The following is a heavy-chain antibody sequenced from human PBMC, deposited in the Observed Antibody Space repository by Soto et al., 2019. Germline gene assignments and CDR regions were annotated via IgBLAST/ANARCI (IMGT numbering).Heavy chain of an antibody. CDR3: AKDEGVGGTLGLFDY. J-gene: IGHJ4*02. CDR1: GFDFTYYA. V-gene: IGHV3-30*18. D-gene: IGHD1-26*01. CDR2: MSSDGSKI. Sequence: QVQLVESGGGAVQPGESLRLSCVASGFDFTYYAMHWVRQAPGKGLESVAVMSSDGSKIHHTDSVKGRFTISRDNSKYTLYLQMNSLRKDDTAVYFCAKDEGVGGTLGLFDYWGQGTLVSVSS.